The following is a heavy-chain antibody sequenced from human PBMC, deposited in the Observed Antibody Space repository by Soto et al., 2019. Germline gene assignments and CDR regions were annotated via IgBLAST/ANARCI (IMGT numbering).Heavy chain of an antibody. CDR1: GFTFSSYA. CDR2: ISGSGGST. J-gene: IGHJ4*02. D-gene: IGHD2-2*01. V-gene: IGHV3-23*01. Sequence: EVQLLESGGGLVQPGGSLRLSCAASGFTFSSYAMSWVRQAPGKGLEWVSAISGSGGSTYYADSVKGRFTISRDNSKNTLYLQMNSLRAEDTAVYYCAKAAWDQLLFAGFFDYWGQGTLVTVSS. CDR3: AKAAWDQLLFAGFFDY.